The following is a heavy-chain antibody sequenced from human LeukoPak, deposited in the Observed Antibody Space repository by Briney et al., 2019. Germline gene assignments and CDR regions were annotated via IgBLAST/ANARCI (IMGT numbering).Heavy chain of an antibody. CDR2: IIPILGIA. V-gene: IGHV1-69*04. CDR3: AKGRPEVRAPKINLPRFDY. CDR1: GGTFSSYA. J-gene: IGHJ4*02. D-gene: IGHD3-10*01. Sequence: ASVKVSCKASGGTFSSYAISWVRQAPGQGLEWMGRIIPILGIANYAQKFQGRVTITADKSTSTAYMELSSLRSEDTAVYYCAKGRPEVRAPKINLPRFDYWGQGTLVTVSS.